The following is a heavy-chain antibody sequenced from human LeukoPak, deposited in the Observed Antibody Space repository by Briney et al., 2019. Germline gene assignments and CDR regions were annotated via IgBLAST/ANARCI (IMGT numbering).Heavy chain of an antibody. CDR1: GFTFSNYA. CDR3: EAEEYSTSHRDY. D-gene: IGHD6-6*01. CDR2: ISYDGSNK. V-gene: IGHV3-30*03. Sequence: PGGSLKLSCAASGFTFSNYAMHWVRQAPGKGLECVAVISYDGSNKYYADSVKGRFTISRENSKNTLYLQMSSLRAEDTAVYYCEAEEYSTSHRDYWGQGTLVTVSS. J-gene: IGHJ4*02.